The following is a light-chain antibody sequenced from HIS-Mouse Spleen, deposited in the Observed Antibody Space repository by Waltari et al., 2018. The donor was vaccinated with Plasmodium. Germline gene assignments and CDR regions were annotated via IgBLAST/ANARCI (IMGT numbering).Light chain of an antibody. V-gene: IGLV3-19*01. Sequence: SSELTQDPAVSVALGPTVRITCQGDSLSSYYASWYQQKPGQAPVLVIYGKNNRPSGIPDRFSGSSSGNTASLTITGAQAEDEADYYCNSRDSSGTHGVFGGGTKLTVL. CDR1: SLSSYY. CDR2: GKN. J-gene: IGLJ2*01. CDR3: NSRDSSGTHGV.